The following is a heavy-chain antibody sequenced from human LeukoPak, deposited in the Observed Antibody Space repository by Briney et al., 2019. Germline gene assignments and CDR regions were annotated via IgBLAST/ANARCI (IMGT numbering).Heavy chain of an antibody. CDR1: GGSISSCGYY. Sequence: SETLSLTCTVSGGSISSCGYYWGWIRQPPGKGLEWIGSVHCSGNTYYNPSLKSRVTISVDTSKKQVYVKLSSVTAADTAVYYCARHSDNIAAGTPHAFDIWSQGTMVTVSS. CDR2: VHCSGNT. V-gene: IGHV4-39*01. D-gene: IGHD6-13*01. J-gene: IGHJ3*02. CDR3: ARHSDNIAAGTPHAFDI.